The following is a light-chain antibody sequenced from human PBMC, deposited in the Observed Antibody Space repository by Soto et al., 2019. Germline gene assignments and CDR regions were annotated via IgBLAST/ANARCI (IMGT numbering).Light chain of an antibody. J-gene: IGKJ1*01. CDR1: QSISIN. V-gene: IGKV3-15*01. CDR2: GAA. Sequence: EILRTQSPATLSVSPGERATLSCSASQSISINLSWYQQKPGQTPRLLISGAATRATDIPARFSGSGSGTEFNLTISSLQSEDFAVYYCQQYYEWPQTFGQGTNVEIK. CDR3: QQYYEWPQT.